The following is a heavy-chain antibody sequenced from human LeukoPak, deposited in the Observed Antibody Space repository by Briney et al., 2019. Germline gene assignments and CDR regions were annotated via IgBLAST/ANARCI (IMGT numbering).Heavy chain of an antibody. CDR2: ISGSGGST. D-gene: IGHD6-19*01. CDR3: AKVVEAVRKFDP. V-gene: IGHV3-23*01. J-gene: IGHJ5*02. Sequence: KSGGSLRLSCAASGFTFSSYAMSWVRQAPGKGLEWVSAISGSGGSTYYADSVKGRFTISRDNSKNTLYLQMNSLRAEDTAVYYCAKVVEAVRKFDPWGQGTLVTVSS. CDR1: GFTFSSYA.